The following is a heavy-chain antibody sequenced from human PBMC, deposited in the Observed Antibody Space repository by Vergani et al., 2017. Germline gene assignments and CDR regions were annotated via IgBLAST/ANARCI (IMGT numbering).Heavy chain of an antibody. CDR3: AKGPRASRYSYGDY. CDR1: GFTFSSYA. D-gene: IGHD1-1*01. CDR2: ITASDGST. J-gene: IGHJ4*02. V-gene: IGHV3-23*01. Sequence: EVQLLESGGGLVQPGGSLRLSCAASGFTFSSYAMSWVRQPPGKGLEWVSVITASDGSTYYADSVKGRFTIARDNSKNTLYLQMNSLRVDDTAVYYCAKGPRASRYSYGDYWGQGTLVTVSS.